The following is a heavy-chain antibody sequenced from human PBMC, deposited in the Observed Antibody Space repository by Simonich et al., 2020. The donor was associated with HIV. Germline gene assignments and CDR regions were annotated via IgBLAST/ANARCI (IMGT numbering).Heavy chain of an antibody. D-gene: IGHD3-10*01. CDR2: IYYSGST. V-gene: IGHV4-38-2*01. CDR1: GYSISSGNY. CDR3: ARVPRRGMIDY. J-gene: IGHJ4*02. Sequence: QVQLQESGPGLVQPSETRSLTCAVSGYSISSGNYWGLIRQPPGKGLVWIGYIYYSGSTNYKPSLKSRVTISIDTSKNQFSLKLSSVTAADTAVYYCARVPRRGMIDYWGRGTLVTVSS.